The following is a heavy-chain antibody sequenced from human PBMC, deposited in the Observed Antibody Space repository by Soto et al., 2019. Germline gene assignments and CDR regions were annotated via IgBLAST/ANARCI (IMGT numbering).Heavy chain of an antibody. CDR1: GGSISSSNW. CDR2: IDHSGST. Sequence: SETLSLTCDVSGGSISSSNWWSWVRQPPGKGLEWIGEIDHSGSTNYNPYLKSRVTISVDKSKNQFSLKLSSVTAADTAVYYCERVEIAVAGIGAGDGFDHWGQGTLVTVSS. CDR3: ERVEIAVAGIGAGDGFDH. J-gene: IGHJ5*02. D-gene: IGHD6-19*01. V-gene: IGHV4-4*02.